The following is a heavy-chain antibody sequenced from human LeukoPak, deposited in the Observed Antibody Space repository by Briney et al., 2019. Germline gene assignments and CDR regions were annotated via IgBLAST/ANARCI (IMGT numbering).Heavy chain of an antibody. D-gene: IGHD6-19*01. J-gene: IGHJ4*02. Sequence: SQTLSLTCTVSGGSISSGGYYWSWIRQPPGKGLEWIGYIYHSGSTYYDPSLKSRVTISVDRSKNQFSLKLSSVTAADTAVYYCARAGIAVAEGYFDYWGQGTLVTVSS. CDR1: GGSISSGGYY. CDR2: IYHSGST. CDR3: ARAGIAVAEGYFDY. V-gene: IGHV4-30-2*01.